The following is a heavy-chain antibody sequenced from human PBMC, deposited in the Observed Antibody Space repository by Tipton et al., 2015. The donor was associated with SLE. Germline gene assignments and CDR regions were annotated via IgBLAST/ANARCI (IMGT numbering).Heavy chain of an antibody. CDR1: GGSISSGSYY. D-gene: IGHD3-10*01. CDR2: IYYSGST. CDR3: AREKAGGSGKKLYFDY. V-gene: IGHV4-39*07. Sequence: LRLSCTVSGGSISSGSYYWSWIRQPAGKGLEWIGSIYYSGSTYYNPSLKSRVTISVDTSKNQFSLKLSSVTAADTAVYYCAREKAGGSGKKLYFDYWGQGTLVTVSS. J-gene: IGHJ4*02.